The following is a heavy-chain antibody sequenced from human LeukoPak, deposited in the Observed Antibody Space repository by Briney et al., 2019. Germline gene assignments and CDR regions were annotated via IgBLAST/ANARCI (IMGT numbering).Heavy chain of an antibody. CDR3: AKDKHYGGKGSFDY. Sequence: PGGSLRLSCAASGFTFSSYGMHWVRQAPGKGLEWVAVISYDGSNKYYADSVKGRFTISRDNSKNTLYLQMNSLRAEDTAVYYCAKDKHYGGKGSFDYWGQGTLVTVSS. CDR1: GFTFSSYG. D-gene: IGHD4-23*01. J-gene: IGHJ4*02. V-gene: IGHV3-30*18. CDR2: ISYDGSNK.